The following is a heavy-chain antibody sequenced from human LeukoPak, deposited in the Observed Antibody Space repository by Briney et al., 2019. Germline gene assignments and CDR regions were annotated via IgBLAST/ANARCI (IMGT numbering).Heavy chain of an antibody. V-gene: IGHV3-30-3*01. D-gene: IGHD6-13*01. CDR2: ISYDGSNK. CDR3: ASLLIAAAGINY. J-gene: IGHJ4*02. Sequence: GGSLRLSCAASGFTFSSYAMHWVRQAPGKGLEWVAVISYDGSNKYYADSVKGRFTISRDNSKNTLYLQMNSLRAEDTAVYYCASLLIAAAGINYWGQGTLVTVSS. CDR1: GFTFSSYA.